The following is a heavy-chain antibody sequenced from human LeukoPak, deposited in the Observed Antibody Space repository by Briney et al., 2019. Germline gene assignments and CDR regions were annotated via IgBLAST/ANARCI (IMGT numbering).Heavy chain of an antibody. J-gene: IGHJ3*02. V-gene: IGHV3-74*03. D-gene: IGHD2-15*01. CDR1: GFTCSSQW. CDR3: ARVMGSGPSDDAFDI. Sequence: GGSLRLSCAASGFTCSSQWMPWVRQAPGKGLVWGSRIYRDGSGVMYAGSVKGRFTISRDNGKNTLYLKMNSLRAEDTAVYYCARVMGSGPSDDAFDIWGQGTMVTVSS. CDR2: IYRDGSGV.